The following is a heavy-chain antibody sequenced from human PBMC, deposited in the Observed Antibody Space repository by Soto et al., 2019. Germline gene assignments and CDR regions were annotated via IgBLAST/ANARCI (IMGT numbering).Heavy chain of an antibody. Sequence: PSETLSLTCTVSGDSISSPHYYWTWIRQPPGKGLEWVGYIYYTGNNFYNPALKSRVAMSVDPSTNQFSLKLASVTDADTAVYFCAREPKQNYDSSPWNGGFDSWGPGSLVRVS. CDR2: IYYTGNN. V-gene: IGHV4-30-4*01. D-gene: IGHD3-22*01. J-gene: IGHJ4*02. CDR1: GDSISSPHYY. CDR3: AREPKQNYDSSPWNGGFDS.